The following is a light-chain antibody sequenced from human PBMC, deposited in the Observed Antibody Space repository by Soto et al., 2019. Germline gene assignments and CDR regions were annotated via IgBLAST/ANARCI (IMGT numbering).Light chain of an antibody. CDR1: QSVSSY. CDR3: QQCVNWPPT. Sequence: EIVLTQSPATRSLSPGERATLSCRASQSVSSYLAWYQQKPGQAPRLLIYDASNTATGIPARFSGSGSGTDFTLTISSLEPEDFSVYYCQQCVNWPPTFGGATKVNIK. J-gene: IGKJ4*01. CDR2: DAS. V-gene: IGKV3-11*01.